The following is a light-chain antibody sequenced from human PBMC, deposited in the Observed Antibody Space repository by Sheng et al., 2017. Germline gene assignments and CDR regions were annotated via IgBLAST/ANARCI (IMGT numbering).Light chain of an antibody. CDR3: QQYSVYPWT. J-gene: IGKJ1*01. CDR1: QRISSW. Sequence: DIQMTQSPSTLSASVGDRVTIICRASQRISSWLAWYQQKPGKAPKFLIYKASILQSGVPSRFSGSGSGTEFTLTISSLQPDDFATYYCQQYSVYPWTFGQGTKVEIK. V-gene: IGKV1-5*03. CDR2: KAS.